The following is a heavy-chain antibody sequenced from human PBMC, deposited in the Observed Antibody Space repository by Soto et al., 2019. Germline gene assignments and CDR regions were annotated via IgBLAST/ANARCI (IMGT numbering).Heavy chain of an antibody. D-gene: IGHD2-2*01. CDR1: GGTFSSYT. CDR2: IIPILGIA. CDR3: ARTLYCSSTSCYLSWFDP. Sequence: ASVKVSCKASGGTFSSYTISWVRQAPGQGFEWMGRIIPILGIANYAQKFQGRVTITADKSTSTAYMELSSLRSEDTAVYYCARTLYCSSTSCYLSWFDPWGQGTLVTAPQ. V-gene: IGHV1-69*02. J-gene: IGHJ5*02.